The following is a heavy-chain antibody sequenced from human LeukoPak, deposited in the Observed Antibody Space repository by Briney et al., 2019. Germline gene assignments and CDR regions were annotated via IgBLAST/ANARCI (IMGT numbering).Heavy chain of an antibody. CDR1: GYTFTSYA. Sequence: ASVKVSCKASGYTFTSYAMHWVRQAPGQRLEWMGWIIAGNGNTKYSQKFQGRVTITRGTSASTAYMELSSLRSEDTAVYYCARVGYCSGTSCLNFDYWGQGTLVTVSS. CDR3: ARVGYCSGTSCLNFDY. D-gene: IGHD2-2*01. J-gene: IGHJ4*02. V-gene: IGHV1-3*01. CDR2: IIAGNGNT.